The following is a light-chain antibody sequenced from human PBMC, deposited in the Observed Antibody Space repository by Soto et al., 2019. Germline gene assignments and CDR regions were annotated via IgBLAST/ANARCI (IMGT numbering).Light chain of an antibody. J-gene: IGKJ4*01. Sequence: ETVMTQSPVTLSLSPGDRATLSCRASHSVRSNLAWYQQKPGQPPRLLIYDASTRATGIPGRFSGSGSGTEFTLTISSLQSEDSAVYYCQQYNDWPPLTFGGGTKVAI. CDR1: HSVRSN. CDR2: DAS. CDR3: QQYNDWPPLT. V-gene: IGKV3-15*01.